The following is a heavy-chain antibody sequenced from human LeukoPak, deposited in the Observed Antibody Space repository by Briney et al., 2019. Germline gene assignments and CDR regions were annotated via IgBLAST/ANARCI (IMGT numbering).Heavy chain of an antibody. Sequence: GGSLRLSCAASGXSFSSYGMHWVRQAPGKGLEWLAHTWNDGGNKYYADSVKGRFAISRDNSKNTLYLQMNSLRAEDTAVYYCARDRYTSGWYRGIDYWGQGALVTVSS. D-gene: IGHD6-19*01. V-gene: IGHV3-33*01. J-gene: IGHJ4*02. CDR1: GXSFSSYG. CDR2: TWNDGGNK. CDR3: ARDRYTSGWYRGIDY.